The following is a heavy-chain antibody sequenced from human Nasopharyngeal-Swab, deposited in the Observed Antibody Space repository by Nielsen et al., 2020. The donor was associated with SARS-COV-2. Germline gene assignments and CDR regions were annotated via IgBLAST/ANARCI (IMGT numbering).Heavy chain of an antibody. CDR3: ARGRKGNYDFWSGSLLGY. J-gene: IGHJ4*02. Sequence: SETWSLTCALHGGSFSGYIWSWIRKPQGKGLQWIGEINHSGSTNSNPSLKSRFTISVDTSKNQFSLKVSSVTAADTAVYYCARGRKGNYDFWSGSLLGYWGQGTLVTVSS. V-gene: IGHV4-34*01. D-gene: IGHD3-3*01. CDR2: INHSGST. CDR1: GGSFSGYI.